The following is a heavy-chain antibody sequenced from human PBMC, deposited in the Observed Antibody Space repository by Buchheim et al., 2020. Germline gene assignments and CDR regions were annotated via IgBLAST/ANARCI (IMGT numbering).Heavy chain of an antibody. CDR3: ARGFGGIARD. Sequence: QVHLVQSGADVKKVGSSVKVACKASEGTFGSDAISWVRQAPGQGLEWLGRTMPLAGITNYAQKFQGRVTLTADKSTTHAFMELTNLRSDDSGTYYCARGFGGIARDWGQGTL. J-gene: IGHJ4*02. CDR2: TMPLAGIT. CDR1: EGTFGSDA. D-gene: IGHD2-15*01. V-gene: IGHV1-69*04.